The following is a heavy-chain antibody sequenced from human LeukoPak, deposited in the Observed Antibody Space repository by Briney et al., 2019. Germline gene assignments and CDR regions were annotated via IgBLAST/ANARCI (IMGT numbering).Heavy chain of an antibody. CDR3: ARSLGYSYGYLNIAFDI. Sequence: SETLSLTCAVYGGSFSGYYWSWIRQPPGKGLEWIGEINHSGSTNYNPSLKSRVTISVDTSKDQFSLKLSSVTAADTAVYYCARSLGYSYGYLNIAFDIWGQGTMVTVSS. V-gene: IGHV4-34*01. CDR1: GGSFSGYY. J-gene: IGHJ3*02. D-gene: IGHD5-18*01. CDR2: INHSGST.